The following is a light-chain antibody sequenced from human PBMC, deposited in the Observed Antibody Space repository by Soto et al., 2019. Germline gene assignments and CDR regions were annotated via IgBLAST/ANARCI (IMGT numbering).Light chain of an antibody. CDR3: QQFGGSPPRT. CDR2: GAS. Sequence: DIVLTQSPGPLSLSPGERAPLSGRASQRVSTGNLSWYQQRPGQAPRLLIYGASIRATGIPDRFSGSGSGTDFTLSSSRLEPEDVAVYYCQQFGGSPPRTFGQGTKVEIK. J-gene: IGKJ1*01. CDR1: QRVSTGN. V-gene: IGKV3-20*01.